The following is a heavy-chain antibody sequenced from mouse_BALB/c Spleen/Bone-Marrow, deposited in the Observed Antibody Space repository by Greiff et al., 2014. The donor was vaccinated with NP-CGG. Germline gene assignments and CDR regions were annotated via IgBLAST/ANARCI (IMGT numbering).Heavy chain of an antibody. D-gene: IGHD1-1*01. V-gene: IGHV14-3*02. J-gene: IGHJ3*01. CDR2: IDPANGNT. Sequence: VHVKQSGAELVKPGALVKLSCTASGFSIKDTYMHWVKQRPEQGLEWIGRIDPANGNTKYDPKFQGKATITADTSSNTAYLQLSSLTSEDTAVYYRAIYYYGSSGFAYWGQGTLVTVSA. CDR3: AIYYYGSSGFAY. CDR1: GFSIKDTY.